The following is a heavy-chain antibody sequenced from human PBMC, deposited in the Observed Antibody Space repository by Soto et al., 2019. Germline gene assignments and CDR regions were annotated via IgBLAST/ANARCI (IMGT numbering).Heavy chain of an antibody. J-gene: IGHJ5*02. Sequence: EVQLLESGGGLVQPGGSLRLSCAASGFTFSSYAMSWVRQAPGKGLEWVSAISGSGGSKYYADSVKGRFTISRDNSKNTLYLQMNSLRAEDTAVYYCANGDSNQQWDDWFDPWGQGTLVTVSS. CDR3: ANGDSNQQWDDWFDP. V-gene: IGHV3-23*01. CDR1: GFTFSSYA. CDR2: ISGSGGSK. D-gene: IGHD4-4*01.